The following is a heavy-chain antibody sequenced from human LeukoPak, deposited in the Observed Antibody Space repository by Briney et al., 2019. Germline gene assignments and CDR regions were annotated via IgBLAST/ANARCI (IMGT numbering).Heavy chain of an antibody. D-gene: IGHD3-10*01. V-gene: IGHV3-7*01. CDR3: ARYYYSTTAYTPLVH. J-gene: IGHJ4*02. CDR1: GFTFNNYW. CDR2: MKEDGSEI. Sequence: GGSLRLSCAASGFTFNNYWMTWVRQARGKGLEWVANMKEDGSEIYYVDSVKGRFTISRDNAKNSLYLQMNNLRAEDTAVYYCARYYYSTTAYTPLVHWGQGALVTVSS.